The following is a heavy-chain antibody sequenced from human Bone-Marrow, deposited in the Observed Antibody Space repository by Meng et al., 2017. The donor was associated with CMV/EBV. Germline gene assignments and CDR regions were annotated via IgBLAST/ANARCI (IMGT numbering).Heavy chain of an antibody. J-gene: IGHJ4*02. Sequence: SETLSLTCTVSGGSVSSASYYWTWIRQPPGKGLEWIGYIYYSGNTNYNPSLKSRFTISVDTSKNQFSLKLSSVTAADTAVYYCARALDSSGSLFDYWGQGTLVTVAS. CDR1: GGSVSSASYY. D-gene: IGHD3-22*01. V-gene: IGHV4-61*01. CDR3: ARALDSSGSLFDY. CDR2: IYYSGNT.